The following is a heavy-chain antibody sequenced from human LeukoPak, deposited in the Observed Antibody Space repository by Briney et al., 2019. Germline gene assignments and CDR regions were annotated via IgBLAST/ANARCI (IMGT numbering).Heavy chain of an antibody. Sequence: ASVKVSCKASGYTFTSYGISWVRQAPGQGLEWMGWNSAYNGNTNYAQKLQGRVTMTTDTSTSTAYMELRSLRSDDTAVYYCGRGATPEYYYYYYGMDVWGQGTTVTVSS. V-gene: IGHV1-18*01. CDR2: NSAYNGNT. CDR1: GYTFTSYG. J-gene: IGHJ6*02. CDR3: GRGATPEYYYYYYGMDV.